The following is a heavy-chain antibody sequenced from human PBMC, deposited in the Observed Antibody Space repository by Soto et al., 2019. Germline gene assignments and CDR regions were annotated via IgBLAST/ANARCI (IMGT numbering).Heavy chain of an antibody. J-gene: IGHJ5*02. CDR3: ARAPMLTIFGVVTWFDP. Sequence: SEPLSITCTVSVGAITSYHLNCILQAPLKGLEWIGYIYYNGSTNYNPSLKSRVTISADTSKNQFSLKLISVTAADTAVYYCARAPMLTIFGVVTWFDPWGQGTLVTVS. V-gene: IGHV4-59*01. CDR2: IYYNGST. D-gene: IGHD3-3*01. CDR1: VGAITSYH.